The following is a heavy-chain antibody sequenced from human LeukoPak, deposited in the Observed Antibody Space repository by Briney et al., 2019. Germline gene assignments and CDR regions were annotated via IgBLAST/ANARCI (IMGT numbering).Heavy chain of an antibody. V-gene: IGHV3-33*01. CDR1: GYTFSNYG. CDR2: IWYDGSNK. J-gene: IGHJ4*02. Sequence: GTSPRLSCAASGYTFSNYGMPWVRQAPGKGLEWLAVIWYDGSNKYYADSVKGRFTISRDNSKNTVYLQMNSLRAEDTAMYYCARSPSNDYWGQGTLVTVSS. CDR3: ARSPSNDY.